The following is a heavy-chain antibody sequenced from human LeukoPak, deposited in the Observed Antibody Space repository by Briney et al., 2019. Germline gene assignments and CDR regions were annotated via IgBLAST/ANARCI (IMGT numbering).Heavy chain of an antibody. CDR2: IYTTGST. V-gene: IGHV4-4*07. CDR3: ARDRGNSGAAYFDY. D-gene: IGHD4-23*01. Sequence: SETLSLTCTISGGSISSYYWSWIRQPAGKGLEWIGRIYTTGSTNYNPSLKSRVTMSADTSKNQFSLKLSSVTAADTAVYYCARDRGNSGAAYFDYWGQGTLVTVSS. J-gene: IGHJ4*02. CDR1: GGSISSYY.